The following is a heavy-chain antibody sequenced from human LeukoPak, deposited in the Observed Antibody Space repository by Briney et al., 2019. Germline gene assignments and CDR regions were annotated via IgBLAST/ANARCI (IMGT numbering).Heavy chain of an antibody. D-gene: IGHD1-26*01. Sequence: PSETLSLTCAVYGGSFSGYYWSWIRQPPGKGLEWIGEINHSGSTNYNPSLKSRVTITVDTSKNQFSLKLSSVTAADTAVYYCARVAIVGATSPDYWGQGTLVTVSS. CDR1: GGSFSGYY. CDR2: INHSGST. J-gene: IGHJ4*02. V-gene: IGHV4-34*01. CDR3: ARVAIVGATSPDY.